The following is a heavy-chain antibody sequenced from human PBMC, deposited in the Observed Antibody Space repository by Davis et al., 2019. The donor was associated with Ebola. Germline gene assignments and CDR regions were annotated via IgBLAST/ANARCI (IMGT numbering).Heavy chain of an antibody. Sequence: SVKVSCKASGGTFTNYVISWVRQAPGQGLEWMGRIIPIFGLANYAQKFQGRVSMTEDTSTDTAYMELRSLTPDDTAVYYCTRGFQGIIGNRFDPWGQGTLVTVSS. CDR1: GGTFTNYV. V-gene: IGHV1-69*04. D-gene: IGHD3-10*01. CDR3: TRGFQGIIGNRFDP. J-gene: IGHJ5*02. CDR2: IIPIFGLA.